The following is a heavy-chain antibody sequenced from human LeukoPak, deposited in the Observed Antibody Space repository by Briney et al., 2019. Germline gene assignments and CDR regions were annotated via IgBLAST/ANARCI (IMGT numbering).Heavy chain of an antibody. CDR1: GYTFTGYY. D-gene: IGHD1-26*01. CDR3: ARRFTVGATSPYYFDY. J-gene: IGHJ4*02. V-gene: IGHV1-2*02. CDR2: INPNSGGT. Sequence: ASVKVSCKASGYTFTGYYMHWVRQAPGQGLEWMGWINPNSGGTNYAQKFQGRVTMTRDTSISTAYMELSRLRSDDTAVYYCARRFTVGATSPYYFDYWGQGTLVTVSS.